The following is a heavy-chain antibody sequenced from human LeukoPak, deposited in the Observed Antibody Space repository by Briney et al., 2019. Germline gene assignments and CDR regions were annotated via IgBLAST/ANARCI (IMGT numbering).Heavy chain of an antibody. CDR2: VTGGGGST. D-gene: IGHD3-10*01. Sequence: GGSLRLSCAASGFMFSSFAMNWVRQAPGKGLELLSAVTGGGGSTYYADSVKGRFTISRDNSRNTLYLQLNSLRAEDTALYFCAKDRPTYGSGSPIDFWGQGTLVTVSS. CDR3: AKDRPTYGSGSPIDF. J-gene: IGHJ4*02. CDR1: GFMFSSFA. V-gene: IGHV3-23*01.